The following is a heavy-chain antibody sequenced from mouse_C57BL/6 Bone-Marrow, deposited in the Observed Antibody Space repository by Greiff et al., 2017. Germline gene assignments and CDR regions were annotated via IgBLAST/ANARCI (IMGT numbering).Heavy chain of an antibody. V-gene: IGHV1-75*01. CDR1: GYTFTDYY. Sequence: VQLQQPGPELVKPGASVKISCKASGYTFTDYYINWVKQRPGQGLEWIGWIFPGSGSTYYNEKFKGKATLTVDKSSSTAYMLLSSLTSEDSAVYFCAREGLRQEDWYFDVWGTGTTVTVSS. CDR2: IFPGSGST. CDR3: AREGLRQEDWYFDV. J-gene: IGHJ1*03. D-gene: IGHD2-4*01.